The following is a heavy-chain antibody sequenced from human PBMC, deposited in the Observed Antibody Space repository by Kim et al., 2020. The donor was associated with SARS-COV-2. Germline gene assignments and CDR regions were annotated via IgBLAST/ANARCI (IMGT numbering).Heavy chain of an antibody. Sequence: DGGTTDYAAPVKGRFTISRDASKNTLYLQMNSLKTEDTAVYYCTTDKDDYWGQGTLVTVSS. J-gene: IGHJ4*02. V-gene: IGHV3-15*01. CDR3: TTDKDDY. CDR2: DGGTT.